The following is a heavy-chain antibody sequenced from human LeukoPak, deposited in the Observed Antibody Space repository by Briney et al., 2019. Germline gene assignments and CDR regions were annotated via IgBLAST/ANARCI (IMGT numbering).Heavy chain of an antibody. CDR2: IGSHSTFT. CDR3: VREGEGPLSKDFDY. J-gene: IGHJ4*02. CDR1: GFTFTDHY. Sequence: ASVKVSCKSPGFTFTDHYIHWVRQGPGQGLEWMGYIGSHSTFTSSPQEFQGRVTMTRDASMSTAYMELTRLTSDDTAVYYCVREGEGPLSKDFDYWGQGTLVTVSS. D-gene: IGHD2/OR15-2a*01. V-gene: IGHV1-2*02.